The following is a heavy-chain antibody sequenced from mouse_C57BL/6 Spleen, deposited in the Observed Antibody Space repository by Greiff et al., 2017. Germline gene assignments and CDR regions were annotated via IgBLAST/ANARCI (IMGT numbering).Heavy chain of an antibody. J-gene: IGHJ4*01. V-gene: IGHV1-76*01. Sequence: VQLQQSGAELVRPGASVKLSCKASGYTFPDYYINWVKQRPGQGLEWIARIYPGSGNTYSNEQFKGKATLTAEKSSSTAYMQLSSLTSVDSAVYFCERETAQATVAMDYWGQGTSVTVAS. D-gene: IGHD3-2*02. CDR1: GYTFPDYY. CDR2: IYPGSGNT. CDR3: ERETAQATVAMDY.